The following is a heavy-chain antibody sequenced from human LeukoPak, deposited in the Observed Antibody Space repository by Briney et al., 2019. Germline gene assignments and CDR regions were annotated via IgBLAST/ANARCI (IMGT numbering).Heavy chain of an antibody. V-gene: IGHV3-21*01. CDR3: ARDPGSGSYYGVDY. D-gene: IGHD3-10*01. Sequence: KPGGSLRLSCAASGFTFSSYSMNWVRQAPGKGLEWVSSISSSSSYIYYADSVKGRFTISRDNAKNSLYLQMNSLRAEDTAVYYCARDPGSGSYYGVDYWGQGTLVTVSS. CDR2: ISSSSSYI. CDR1: GFTFSSYS. J-gene: IGHJ4*02.